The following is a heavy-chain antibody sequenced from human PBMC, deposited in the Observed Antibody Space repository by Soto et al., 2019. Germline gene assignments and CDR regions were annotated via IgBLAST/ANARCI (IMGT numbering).Heavy chain of an antibody. J-gene: IGHJ4*02. CDR2: MNPNSGNT. CDR1: GYTFTSYD. D-gene: IGHD1-26*01. Sequence: QVQLVQSWSEVKKPGASVKVSCKASGYTFTSYDINWVRQAPGQGLEWMGWMNPNSGNTGYAQKFQGRVTMTRTTSISTADMERSSLRSYDTAVYYCARERCGSSDYWGQGTLVTVSS. CDR3: ARERCGSSDY. V-gene: IGHV1-8*01.